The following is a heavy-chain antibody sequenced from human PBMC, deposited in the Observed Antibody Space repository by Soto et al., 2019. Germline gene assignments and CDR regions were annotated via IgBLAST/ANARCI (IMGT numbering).Heavy chain of an antibody. CDR2: IIPIFGTA. V-gene: IGHV1-69*13. CDR1: GGTFSSYA. Sequence: ASVKVSCKASGGTFSSYAISWVRQAPGQGLEWMGGIIPIFGTANYAQKFQGRVTITADESTSTAYMELSSLRSEDTAVYYCTTLSYLYYDGMDVWGQGTTVTVSS. D-gene: IGHD2-2*01. J-gene: IGHJ6*02. CDR3: TTLSYLYYDGMDV.